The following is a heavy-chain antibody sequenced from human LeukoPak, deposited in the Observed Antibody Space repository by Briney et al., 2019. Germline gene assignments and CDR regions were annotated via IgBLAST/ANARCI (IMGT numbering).Heavy chain of an antibody. V-gene: IGHV3-48*04. CDR2: ISSSSGII. Sequence: GGSLRLSCAASGFTFSNYSMNWVRQAPGKGLEWVSFISSSSGIIYYADSVKGRFTISRDNAKNSLYLQMNSLRAEDTAVYYCAKTQAYYYDSSGPVFDIWGQGTMVTVSS. CDR3: AKTQAYYYDSSGPVFDI. CDR1: GFTFSNYS. D-gene: IGHD3-22*01. J-gene: IGHJ3*02.